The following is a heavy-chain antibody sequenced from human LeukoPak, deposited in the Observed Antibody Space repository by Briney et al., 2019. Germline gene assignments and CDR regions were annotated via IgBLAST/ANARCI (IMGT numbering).Heavy chain of an antibody. CDR1: GFTFSSYG. D-gene: IGHD1-26*01. CDR3: ARDLAQWELHYYMDV. CDR2: IWYDGSNK. V-gene: IGHV3-33*01. J-gene: IGHJ6*03. Sequence: GRSLRLSCAASGFTFSSYGMHWVCQAPGKGLEWVAVIWYDGSNKYYADSVKGRFTISRDNSKNTLYLQMNSLRAEDTAVYYCARDLAQWELHYYMDVWGKGTTVTVSS.